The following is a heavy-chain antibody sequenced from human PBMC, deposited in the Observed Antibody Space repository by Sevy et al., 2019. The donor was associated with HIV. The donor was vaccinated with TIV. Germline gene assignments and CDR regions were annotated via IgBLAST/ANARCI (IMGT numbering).Heavy chain of an antibody. CDR2: IRSKANSYAT. CDR3: TSLLAVAGMGNWFDP. CDR1: GFTFSGSA. V-gene: IGHV3-73*01. Sequence: GGSLRLSCAASGFTFSGSAMHWVRQASGKGLEWVGRIRSKANSYATAYAASVKDRFTISRDDSKNTAYLQMNSLKTEDTAVYYCTSLLAVAGMGNWFDPWGQGTLVTVSS. D-gene: IGHD6-19*01. J-gene: IGHJ5*02.